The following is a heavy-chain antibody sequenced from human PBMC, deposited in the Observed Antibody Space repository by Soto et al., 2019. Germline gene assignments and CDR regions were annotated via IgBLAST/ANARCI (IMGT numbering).Heavy chain of an antibody. CDR3: ARRYDFWSGNYYYGMDV. D-gene: IGHD3-3*01. V-gene: IGHV5-51*01. CDR2: IYPGDSDT. J-gene: IGHJ6*02. Sequence: GESLKISCKGSGYSYTSYWIGWVRQRPGRGLEWMGIIYPGDSDTRYSPSFQGQVTISADKSISTAYLQWSSLKASDTAMYYCARRYDFWSGNYYYGMDVWGQGTTVTV. CDR1: GYSYTSYW.